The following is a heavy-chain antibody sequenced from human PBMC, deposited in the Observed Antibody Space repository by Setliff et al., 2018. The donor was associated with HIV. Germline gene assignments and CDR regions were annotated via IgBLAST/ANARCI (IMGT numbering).Heavy chain of an antibody. CDR3: ARGGSAFDPLDY. CDR1: GYTFTSHY. J-gene: IGHJ4*02. CDR2: ISAYNGNT. D-gene: IGHD1-26*01. Sequence: ASVKVSCKASGYTFTSHYIHWVRQAPGQGLEWMGWISAYNGNTNYAQKLQGRVTMTTDTSTSTAYMELRSLRSDDTAVYYCARGGSAFDPLDYWGQGTLVTVSS. V-gene: IGHV1-18*04.